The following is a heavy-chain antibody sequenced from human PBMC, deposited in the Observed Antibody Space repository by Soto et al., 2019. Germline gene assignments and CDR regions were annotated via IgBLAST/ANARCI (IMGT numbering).Heavy chain of an antibody. CDR1: GYTFTKYS. V-gene: IGHV1-18*01. Sequence: ASVKVSCKTSGYTFTKYSISWVRQAPGQGLEWMGWISAYNGDTKYAQKFQGRVTIIRDTSASTAYMELSSLRSEDTAVYYCARDILFDYWGQGTLVTVSS. D-gene: IGHD2-15*01. J-gene: IGHJ4*02. CDR2: ISAYNGDT. CDR3: ARDILFDY.